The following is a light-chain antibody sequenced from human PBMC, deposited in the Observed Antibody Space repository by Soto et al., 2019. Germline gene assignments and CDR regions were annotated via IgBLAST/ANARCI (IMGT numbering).Light chain of an antibody. CDR2: GAS. V-gene: IGKV1-12*01. Sequence: DIQMTQSPSTLSGSVGDRVTITCRASQSISSWLAWYQQKPGKAPKLLIFGASSLQSGVPSRFSGNRSGTDFTLTVSSLQPEDSAIYFCQQGHSVPPTFGQGTKVDIK. CDR1: QSISSW. CDR3: QQGHSVPPT. J-gene: IGKJ1*01.